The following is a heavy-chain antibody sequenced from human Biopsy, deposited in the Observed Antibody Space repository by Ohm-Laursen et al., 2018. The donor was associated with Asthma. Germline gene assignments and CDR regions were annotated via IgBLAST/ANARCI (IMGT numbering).Heavy chain of an antibody. J-gene: IGHJ4*02. CDR1: GGTFNTYV. CDR3: ARKAGPCISRTCYSLDF. CDR2: INSVFGTT. V-gene: IGHV1-69*01. D-gene: IGHD2-2*01. Sequence: SSVKVSCKSLGGTFNTYVIGWVRQAPGQGLEWMGGINSVFGTTTYPQKFQDRVTITSDDSTSTVYMELSSLRSEDTAVYYCARKAGPCISRTCYSLDFWGQGTLVTVSS.